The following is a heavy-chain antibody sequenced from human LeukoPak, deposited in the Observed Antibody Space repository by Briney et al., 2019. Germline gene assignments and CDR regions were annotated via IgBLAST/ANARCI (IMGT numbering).Heavy chain of an antibody. CDR2: ISWKSGSI. D-gene: IGHD6-19*01. V-gene: IGHV3-9*01. Sequence: PGRSLRLSCAASGFTLDDYAMHWVRQAPGKCLGWVSGISWKSGSIGYADSVKGRFTISRDNAKNSLYLQMNSLRAEDTALYYCAKGPPHGIAVAGVFDYWGQGTLVTVSS. J-gene: IGHJ4*02. CDR1: GFTLDDYA. CDR3: AKGPPHGIAVAGVFDY.